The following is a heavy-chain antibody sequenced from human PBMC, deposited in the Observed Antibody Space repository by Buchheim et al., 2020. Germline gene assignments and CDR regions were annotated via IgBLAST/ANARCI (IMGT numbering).Heavy chain of an antibody. Sequence: QVQLVESGGGVVQPGRSLRLSCAASGFTFSSYGMHWVRQAPGKGLEWVAVISYDGSNKYYADSVKGRFTISRDNSKNTLSLQMNSLRAEDTAVYYCAKAAQWYYDFWSGYYGRYYYYGMDVWGQGTT. CDR3: AKAAQWYYDFWSGYYGRYYYYGMDV. CDR1: GFTFSSYG. CDR2: ISYDGSNK. V-gene: IGHV3-30*18. J-gene: IGHJ6*02. D-gene: IGHD3-3*01.